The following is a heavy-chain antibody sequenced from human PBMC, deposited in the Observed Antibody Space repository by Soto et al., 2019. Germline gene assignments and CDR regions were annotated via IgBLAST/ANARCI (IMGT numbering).Heavy chain of an antibody. Sequence: QVQLVQSGTEVKKPGSSVKVSCKASGGTFTTYGFSWVRQAPGQGLEWMGGIIPIFDTTNYAQKFQGRITVTADESTSTAYLELSSLRSEDTAVYYCARSRTTVTPNWFDPWGKGTLVTVSS. CDR1: GGTFTTYG. V-gene: IGHV1-69*01. CDR3: ARSRTTVTPNWFDP. CDR2: IIPIFDTT. D-gene: IGHD4-4*01. J-gene: IGHJ5*02.